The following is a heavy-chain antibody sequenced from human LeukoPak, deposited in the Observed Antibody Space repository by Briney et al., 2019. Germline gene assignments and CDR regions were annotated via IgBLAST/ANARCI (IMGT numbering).Heavy chain of an antibody. J-gene: IGHJ6*04. V-gene: IGHV1-69*06. CDR3: ARGSGSFDYYGMDV. CDR2: IIPIFGTA. D-gene: IGHD3-10*01. CDR1: GGTFSSYA. Sequence: ASVKVSCKASGGTFSSYAISWVRQAPGQGLEWMGGIIPIFGTANYAQKFQGRVTITADKSTSTAYMELSSLRSEDTAVYYCARGSGSFDYYGMDVWGKGTTVTVSS.